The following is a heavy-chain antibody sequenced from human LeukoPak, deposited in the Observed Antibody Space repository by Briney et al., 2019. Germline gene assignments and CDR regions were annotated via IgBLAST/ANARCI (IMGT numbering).Heavy chain of an antibody. V-gene: IGHV3-7*01. J-gene: IGHJ3*02. CDR3: ARDRGWIQHDI. Sequence: GGSLRLSCAASGFTFSNYAMSWVRQAPGKGLEWVAFIKGDGSAKKYVDSVKGRFTISRDNAKNSLFLQMNSLRAEDTAVYYCARDRGWIQHDIWGQGTMVTVSS. CDR2: IKGDGSAK. CDR1: GFTFSNYA. D-gene: IGHD5-18*01.